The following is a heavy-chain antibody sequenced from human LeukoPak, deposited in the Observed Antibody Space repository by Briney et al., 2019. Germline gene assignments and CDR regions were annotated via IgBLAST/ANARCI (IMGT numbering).Heavy chain of an antibody. CDR2: IDYSGST. J-gene: IGHJ4*02. CDR1: GGSISIYF. D-gene: IGHD6-19*01. Sequence: PETLSLTCTVSGGSISIYFWSWIRQPPGKGLEWIGYIDYSGSTNSNPSIKSRVTISVDTSKNQFSLNLSSVTATDTAMYYCARERVYSSGWGYYFDYWGQGTLVTVSS. CDR3: ARERVYSSGWGYYFDY. V-gene: IGHV4-59*12.